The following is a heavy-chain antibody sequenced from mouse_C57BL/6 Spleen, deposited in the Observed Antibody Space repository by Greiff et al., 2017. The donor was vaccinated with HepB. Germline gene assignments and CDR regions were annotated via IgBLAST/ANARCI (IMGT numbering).Heavy chain of an antibody. V-gene: IGHV1-80*01. Sequence: VQLQQSGAELVKPGASVKISCKASGYAFISYWMNWVKQRPGKGLEWIGQIYPGDGDTNYNGKFKGKATLTADKSSSTAYMQLSSLTSEDSAVYFCARKTFLTGYFDYWGQGTTLTVSS. CDR1: GYAFISYW. CDR2: IYPGDGDT. CDR3: ARKTFLTGYFDY. D-gene: IGHD4-1*01. J-gene: IGHJ2*01.